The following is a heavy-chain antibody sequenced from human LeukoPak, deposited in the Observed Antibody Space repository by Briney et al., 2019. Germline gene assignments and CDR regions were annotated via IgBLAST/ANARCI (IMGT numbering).Heavy chain of an antibody. CDR3: ATAVGTRIAARPGANYYYMDV. CDR1: GGIHRSYA. CDR2: ILHILDTK. Sequence: AVNVSCKSSGGIHRSYAKRWVRQARGKGCEGMGGILHILDTKNYAQKFQDRLTYTAHKYTRTPYMEQRHLRSEDTAVYYCATAVGTRIAARPGANYYYMDVWGKGTTITVSS. V-gene: IGHV1-69*06. J-gene: IGHJ6*03. D-gene: IGHD6-6*01.